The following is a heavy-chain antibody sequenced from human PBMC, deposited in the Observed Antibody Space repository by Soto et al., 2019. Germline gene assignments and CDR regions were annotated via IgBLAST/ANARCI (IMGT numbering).Heavy chain of an antibody. CDR1: GFTFSDYY. V-gene: IGHV3-11*01. CDR2: ISSSGSTI. D-gene: IGHD3-9*01. Sequence: GGSLRLSCAASGFTFSDYYMSWIRQAPGKGLEWVSYISSSGSTIYYADSVKGRFTIYRENAKNSLYLQMNSLRAEDTAVYYCARVGLTKNYDILTGYSYYGMDVWGQGTTVTVSS. J-gene: IGHJ6*02. CDR3: ARVGLTKNYDILTGYSYYGMDV.